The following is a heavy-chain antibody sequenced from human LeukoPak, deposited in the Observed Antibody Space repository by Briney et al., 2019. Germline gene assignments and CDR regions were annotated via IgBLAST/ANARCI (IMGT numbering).Heavy chain of an antibody. D-gene: IGHD3-3*01. J-gene: IGHJ5*02. V-gene: IGHV3-30-3*01. CDR3: ARDHSLEYGNWFDP. Sequence: GRSPRLSCAASGFTFSSYAMHWVRQPPGKGLEWVAVTSYDGSNKYYADSVKGRFTISRDNSKNTLYLQMNSLRAEDTAVYYCARDHSLEYGNWFDPWGQGILVTVSS. CDR1: GFTFSSYA. CDR2: TSYDGSNK.